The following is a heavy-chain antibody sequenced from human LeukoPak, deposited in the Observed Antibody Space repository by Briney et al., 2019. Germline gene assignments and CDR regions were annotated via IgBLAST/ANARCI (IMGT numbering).Heavy chain of an antibody. Sequence: GGSLRLSCAASGFTFNNYGMHWVRQAPGKGLECVALISNDGNKKYYAGSAKGRFTISRDNSRNTVFLEMNSLRGDDTAVYFCARDWGRGDSKYLDFWGQGILVTVSS. J-gene: IGHJ4*02. D-gene: IGHD4-17*01. CDR2: ISNDGNKK. V-gene: IGHV3-30*03. CDR1: GFTFNNYG. CDR3: ARDWGRGDSKYLDF.